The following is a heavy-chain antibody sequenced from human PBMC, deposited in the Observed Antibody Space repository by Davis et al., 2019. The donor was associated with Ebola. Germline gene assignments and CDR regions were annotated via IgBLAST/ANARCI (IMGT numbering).Heavy chain of an antibody. D-gene: IGHD6-13*01. J-gene: IGHJ4*02. V-gene: IGHV1-18*01. Sequence: ASVKVSCKASGYTFTSYGISWVRQAPGQGLEWMGWISAYNGNTNYAQKLQGRVTMTTDTSTSTAYMELRSLRSDDTAVYYCARPVIGYSSSWYANVPATALYFDYWGQGTLVTVSS. CDR2: ISAYNGNT. CDR1: GYTFTSYG. CDR3: ARPVIGYSSSWYANVPATALYFDY.